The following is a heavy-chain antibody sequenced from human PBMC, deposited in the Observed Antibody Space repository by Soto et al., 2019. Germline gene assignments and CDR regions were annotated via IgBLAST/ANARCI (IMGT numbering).Heavy chain of an antibody. CDR1: GFTFDDYA. J-gene: IGHJ4*02. V-gene: IGHV3-9*01. D-gene: IGHD3-22*01. CDR3: AKALDYDSSGYYYFDY. CDR2: ISWNSGSI. Sequence: EVQLVESGGGLVQSGRSLRLSCAASGFTFDDYAMHWVRQAPGKGLEWVSSISWNSGSIAYADSVKGRFTISRDNAKNFLFLQMRSLRPEDTALYYCAKALDYDSSGYYYFDYWGQGTLVTVSS.